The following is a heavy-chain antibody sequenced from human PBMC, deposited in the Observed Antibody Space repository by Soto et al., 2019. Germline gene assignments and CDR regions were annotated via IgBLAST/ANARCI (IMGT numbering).Heavy chain of an antibody. CDR2: ISPNNGNT. D-gene: IGHD6-13*01. Sequence: ASVKVSCKASGYTFTSYYMHWVRQAPGQGLEWMGWISPNNGNTNYAQKLQGRVTMTTDTSTSTAYMELRSLRSDDTAVYYCARRNDIAAFDYWGQGTLVTVSS. CDR1: GYTFTSYY. J-gene: IGHJ4*02. CDR3: ARRNDIAAFDY. V-gene: IGHV1-18*04.